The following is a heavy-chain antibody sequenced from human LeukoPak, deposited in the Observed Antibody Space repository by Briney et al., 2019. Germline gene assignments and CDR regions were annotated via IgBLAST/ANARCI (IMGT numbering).Heavy chain of an antibody. CDR1: GGSISSSTYY. CDR2: IYNSGST. D-gene: IGHD3-22*01. J-gene: IGHJ4*02. CDR3: AILYDSNGRKVDY. Sequence: SETLSLTCTVSGGSISSSTYYWGWIRQPPGKGLEWIGNIYNSGSTYYSPSLKSRVTISVDTSKNQFSLKLSSVTAADTAVYYCAILYDSNGRKVDYWGQGTLVTVSS. V-gene: IGHV4-39*01.